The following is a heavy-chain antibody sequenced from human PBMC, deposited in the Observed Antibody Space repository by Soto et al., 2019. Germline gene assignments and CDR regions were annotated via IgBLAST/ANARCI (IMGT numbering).Heavy chain of an antibody. V-gene: IGHV3-48*01. CDR1: GFTLSSYA. Sequence: EVQLVESGGGLVQPGESLRVSCAASGFTLSSYAMSWVRQAPGKGLEWLSYISNSGSVISYADSVQGRFTSSRDSAKNSLFLQRSSLSAEDTAVYYCARDGAVAGKRYCYGMDGWGEGTTVTVSS. CDR2: ISNSGSVI. J-gene: IGHJ6*04. D-gene: IGHD6-19*01. CDR3: ARDGAVAGKRYCYGMDG.